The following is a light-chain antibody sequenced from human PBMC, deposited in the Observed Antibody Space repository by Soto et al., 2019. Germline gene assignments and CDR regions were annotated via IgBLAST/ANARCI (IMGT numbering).Light chain of an antibody. J-gene: IGKJ1*01. CDR2: DAS. CDR3: QQRSNWPRT. V-gene: IGKV3-11*01. CDR1: QSVSSY. Sequence: EIVLTQSPATLSLSPGERATLSCMASQSVSSYLAWYQQRPGQAPRLLIYDASNRATGIPSRFSGRWSGTDFTLTISSLEPEDFAVYYCQQRSNWPRTFGQGTKVEIK.